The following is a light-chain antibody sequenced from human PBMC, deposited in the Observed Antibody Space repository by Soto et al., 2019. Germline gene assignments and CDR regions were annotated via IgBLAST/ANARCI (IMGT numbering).Light chain of an antibody. CDR1: ERIYSAY. J-gene: IGKJ5*01. CDR3: QQYGNSPIT. CDR2: GTS. Sequence: VVVTQAPGTLSLSRGERATLSCRASERIYSAYLGWYQQKPGQAPRLLIYGTSSRATGIPDRFSGSGSGTDFTLTISRLEPEDFAVYYCQQYGNSPITFGQGTRLEI. V-gene: IGKV3-20*01.